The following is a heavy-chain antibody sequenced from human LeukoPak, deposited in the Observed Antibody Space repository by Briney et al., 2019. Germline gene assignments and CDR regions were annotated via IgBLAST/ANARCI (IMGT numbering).Heavy chain of an antibody. V-gene: IGHV3-23*01. D-gene: IGHD1-7*01. CDR3: AKETTLGEWY. Sequence: PGGSLRLSCAGSGFRFSNHGVNWVRQAPGKGLEWVSGISPRGDITYYADSVKGRLTISRDNSKNTLYLQMNSLRAEDTAVYYCAKETTLGEWYWGQGTLVTVSS. J-gene: IGHJ4*02. CDR1: GFRFSNHG. CDR2: ISPRGDIT.